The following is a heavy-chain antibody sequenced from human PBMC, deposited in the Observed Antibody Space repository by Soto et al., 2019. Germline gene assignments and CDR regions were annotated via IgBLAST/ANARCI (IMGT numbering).Heavy chain of an antibody. V-gene: IGHV3-74*01. CDR1: KFTFSSYW. D-gene: IGHD1-26*01. CDR3: VRVATGSSDWSDP. CDR2: INSDGSRT. J-gene: IGHJ5*02. Sequence: EVQLVESGGGLVQPGGSLRLSCAASKFTFSSYWMHWVRQAPGKGLMWDSRINSDGSRTTYADSVKGRFTISRDNAKNTLFLQMNSLRAEDSAVYYCVRVATGSSDWSDPWGQGTLVTVSS.